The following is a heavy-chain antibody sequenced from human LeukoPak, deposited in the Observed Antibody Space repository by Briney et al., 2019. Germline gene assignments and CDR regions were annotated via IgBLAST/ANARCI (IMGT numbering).Heavy chain of an antibody. Sequence: GGSLRLSCAASGFTFSDYYMSWIRQAPGKGLEWVSAISGSGGSTYYADSVKGRFTISRDNSKNTLYLQMNSLRAEGTAVYYCAKDQPVGYWSSTSCYSDYWGQGTLVTASS. J-gene: IGHJ4*02. CDR2: ISGSGGST. CDR3: AKDQPVGYWSSTSCYSDY. V-gene: IGHV3-23*01. CDR1: GFTFSDYY. D-gene: IGHD2-2*02.